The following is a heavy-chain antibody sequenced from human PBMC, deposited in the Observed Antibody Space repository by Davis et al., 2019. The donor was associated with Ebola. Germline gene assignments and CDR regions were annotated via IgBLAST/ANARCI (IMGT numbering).Heavy chain of an antibody. CDR3: AKDGLAGEYFNWFDP. J-gene: IGHJ5*02. D-gene: IGHD2/OR15-2a*01. Sequence: GESLKISCAASGFTFSSYGMHWVRQAPGKGLEWVAFIRYDGSNKYYADSVKGRFTISRDNSKNTLYLQMNSLRAEDTAVYYCAKDGLAGEYFNWFDPWGQGTLVTVSS. CDR2: IRYDGSNK. CDR1: GFTFSSYG. V-gene: IGHV3-30*02.